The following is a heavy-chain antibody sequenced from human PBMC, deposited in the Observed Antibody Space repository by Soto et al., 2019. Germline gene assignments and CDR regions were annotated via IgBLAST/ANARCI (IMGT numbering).Heavy chain of an antibody. CDR1: GFTFSSYE. Sequence: EVQLVESGGGLVQPGGSLRLSCAASGFTFSSYEMNWVRQAPGKGLEWVSYISSSGSTIYYADSVKGRFTISRDNAKNSLYLQMNSLRAEDTAVYYCARELGYCSSTSCFNWFDPWGQGTLVTVSS. CDR3: ARELGYCSSTSCFNWFDP. CDR2: ISSSGSTI. V-gene: IGHV3-48*03. D-gene: IGHD2-2*01. J-gene: IGHJ5*02.